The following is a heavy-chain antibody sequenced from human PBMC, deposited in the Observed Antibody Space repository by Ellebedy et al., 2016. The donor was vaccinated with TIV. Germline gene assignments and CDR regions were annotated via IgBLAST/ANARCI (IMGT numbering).Heavy chain of an antibody. Sequence: SETLSLTXAVYAGSFSGYYWSWIRQPPGKGLEWIGEINHTGSTNYNPSLKSRVTMSVDTSKNQFSLKLSSVTAADTAVYYCARGRQYYDTSGYYLDYWGQGTRVTVSS. CDR1: AGSFSGYY. V-gene: IGHV4-34*01. D-gene: IGHD3-22*01. CDR2: INHTGST. CDR3: ARGRQYYDTSGYYLDY. J-gene: IGHJ4*02.